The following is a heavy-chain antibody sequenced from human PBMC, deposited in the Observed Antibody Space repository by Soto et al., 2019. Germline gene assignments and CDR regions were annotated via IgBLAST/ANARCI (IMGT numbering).Heavy chain of an antibody. J-gene: IGHJ5*02. V-gene: IGHV3-53*01. Sequence: GGSVRLSCAASGFTVSSNYMSWVRQAPGKGLEWVSVIYSGGSTYYADCVKGRFTISRDNSKNTLYLQMNSLRAEDTAVYYCARGYYDSNWLDPWGQGTLVTVSS. D-gene: IGHD3-22*01. CDR1: GFTVSSNY. CDR2: IYSGGST. CDR3: ARGYYDSNWLDP.